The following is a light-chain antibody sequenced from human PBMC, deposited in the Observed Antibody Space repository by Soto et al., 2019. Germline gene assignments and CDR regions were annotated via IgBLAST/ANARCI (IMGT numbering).Light chain of an antibody. CDR3: QQLNTSPWT. J-gene: IGKJ1*01. V-gene: IGKV1-9*01. CDR2: AES. CDR1: QGIASY. Sequence: DILLTQSPSFLSASVGDRVTITCRASQGIASYLAWYQQKPGKAPKLLIYAESTLQSGVPSRFSGSGSGTEFTLTISSLQPEDFATYSCQQLNTSPWTFGQGTKVEIK.